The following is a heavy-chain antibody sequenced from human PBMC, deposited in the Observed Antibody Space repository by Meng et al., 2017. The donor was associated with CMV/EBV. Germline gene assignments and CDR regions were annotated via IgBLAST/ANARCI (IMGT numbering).Heavy chain of an antibody. CDR2: INHSGRT. CDR1: GYY. J-gene: IGHJ3*02. CDR3: ERGGNYDFWSGYYSTLDAFDI. D-gene: IGHD3-3*01. Sequence: GYYWSGIRQPPGKGLEWIGEINHSGRTNNNPARKSRVTISVDTSKNKFSLKLSSVTDADTDVYYCERGGNYDFWSGYYSTLDAFDIWGQGTMVTVSS. V-gene: IGHV4-34*01.